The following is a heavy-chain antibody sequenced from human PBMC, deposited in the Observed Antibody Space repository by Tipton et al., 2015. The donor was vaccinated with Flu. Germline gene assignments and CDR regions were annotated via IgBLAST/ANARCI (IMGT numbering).Heavy chain of an antibody. D-gene: IGHD5-12*01. V-gene: IGHV4-31*03. CDR1: GGSRSTYPDF. CDR2: ISNSATT. J-gene: IGHJ4*02. Sequence: TLSLTCTVSGGSRSTYPDFWSWIRQDPGKGLEWIGYISNSATTHYSPSLQSRVTISLDTSKSQLSLKLTSVTAADTAVYYCAKHTGYDFDWGQGTVVTVSS. CDR3: AKHTGYDFD.